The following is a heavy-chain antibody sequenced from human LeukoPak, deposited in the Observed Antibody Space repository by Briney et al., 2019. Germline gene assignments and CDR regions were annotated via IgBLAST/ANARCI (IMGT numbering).Heavy chain of an antibody. Sequence: GGSLRLSCAASGFTFSSYGMHWVRQAPGKGLEWVAVISYDGSNEYSADSVQGRFTISRDNSKSMLYLQMNSLRAEDTAVYYCAKGVQMATIMVAFDIWGQGTMVTVSS. D-gene: IGHD5-24*01. CDR3: AKGVQMATIMVAFDI. CDR1: GFTFSSYG. V-gene: IGHV3-30*18. J-gene: IGHJ3*02. CDR2: ISYDGSNE.